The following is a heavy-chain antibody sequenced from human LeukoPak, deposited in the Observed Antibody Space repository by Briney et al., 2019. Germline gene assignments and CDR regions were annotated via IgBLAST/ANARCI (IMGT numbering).Heavy chain of an antibody. Sequence: GGSLRLSCAASGFTFSSYAMSWVRQAPGKGLEWVSAISGSGGSTYYADSVKGWFTISRDNAKNTLYLQMNSLKNEDTAVYYCARDRLWNSLDSWGQGTLVTVSS. CDR1: GFTFSSYA. CDR3: ARDRLWNSLDS. J-gene: IGHJ4*02. D-gene: IGHD1-7*01. CDR2: ISGSGGST. V-gene: IGHV3-23*01.